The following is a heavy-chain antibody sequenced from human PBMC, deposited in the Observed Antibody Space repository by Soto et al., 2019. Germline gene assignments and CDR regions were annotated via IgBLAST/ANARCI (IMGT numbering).Heavy chain of an antibody. CDR2: XDPNSXGK. CDR3: ARGDYRDSFDY. Sequence: XVKVSCKPSGYTFTTYYMHWVRQAPGQGLEWTGWXDPNSXGKNYAQKFQGXLTMTRDTXISTTYMELNRLRYDDTDVYYCARGDYRDSFDYWRKGTLVTV. D-gene: IGHD4-4*01. V-gene: IGHV1-2*02. CDR1: GYTFTTYY. J-gene: IGHJ4*02.